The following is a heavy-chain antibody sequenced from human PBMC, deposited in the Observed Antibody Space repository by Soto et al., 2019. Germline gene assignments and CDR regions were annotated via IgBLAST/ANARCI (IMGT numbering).Heavy chain of an antibody. CDR2: IYYSGST. CDR3: AKQSKWSTTSCHSGGSSCPLDY. J-gene: IGHJ4*02. D-gene: IGHD2-2*02. CDR1: GGSISSYY. Sequence: LSLTCTVSGGSISSYYWSWIRQPPGKGLEWIGSIYYSGSTYYNPSLKSRVTISVDTSKNQFSLKLSSVTAADTAVYYCAKQSKWSTTSCHSGGSSCPLDYWGQGTQVTVSS. V-gene: IGHV4-39*01.